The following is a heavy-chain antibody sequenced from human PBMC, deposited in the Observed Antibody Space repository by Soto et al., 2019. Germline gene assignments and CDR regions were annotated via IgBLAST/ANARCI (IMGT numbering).Heavy chain of an antibody. Sequence: SETLSLTCTVSGGSISSSSYYWGWIRQPPGKGLEWIGSIYYSGSTYYNPSLKSRVTISVDTSKNQFSLKLSSVTAADTAVYYCAGQYYDFWSGYYTRLEYYYYYMDVWGKGTTVTVSS. CDR2: IYYSGST. CDR3: AGQYYDFWSGYYTRLEYYYYYMDV. V-gene: IGHV4-39*01. J-gene: IGHJ6*03. D-gene: IGHD3-3*01. CDR1: GGSISSSSYY.